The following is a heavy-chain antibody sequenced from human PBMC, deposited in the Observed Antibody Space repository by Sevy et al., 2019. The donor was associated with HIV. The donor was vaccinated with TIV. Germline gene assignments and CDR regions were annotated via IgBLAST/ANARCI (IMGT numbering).Heavy chain of an antibody. CDR2: FCFGGSKI. J-gene: IGHJ4*02. V-gene: IGHV3-23*01. CDR1: GFNFSIHT. Sequence: GGSLRLSCAASGFNFSIHTMSWVRQAPGKGLEWVSTFCFGGSKIYYADSVKGRFTISRDNSRNTVYLQMNSLRADDTAVYYCAREGCTQPHDYWGQGTLVTVSS. D-gene: IGHD2-8*01. CDR3: AREGCTQPHDY.